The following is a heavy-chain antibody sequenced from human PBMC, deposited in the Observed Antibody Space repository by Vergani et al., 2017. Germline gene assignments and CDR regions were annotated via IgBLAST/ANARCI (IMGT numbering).Heavy chain of an antibody. Sequence: QVQLQESGPGLVKPSQTLSLTCTVSGGPISSGTYYWSWIRQPARKGLEWIGRIYTSGSTNYNPSLKSRVSMSLDTSKNQFSLKLSSVTAADTAVFYCAREAYCSSTSCPHDAFDIWGQGTMVTVSS. V-gene: IGHV4-61*02. CDR2: IYTSGST. CDR1: GGPISSGTYY. J-gene: IGHJ3*02. D-gene: IGHD2-2*01. CDR3: AREAYCSSTSCPHDAFDI.